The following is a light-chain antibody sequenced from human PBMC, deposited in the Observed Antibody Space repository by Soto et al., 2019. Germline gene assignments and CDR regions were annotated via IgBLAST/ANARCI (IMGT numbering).Light chain of an antibody. V-gene: IGKV1-5*01. Sequence: DIQMIQTPSSMPASVGDRVTSTCRASQSISNWLAWYQQKPGTAPKLLIYHASTLESGVPSRFSGSGSGTEFALTFSSLHPDDFPTYYCQQYMSYSFGQGTKVDIK. CDR2: HAS. J-gene: IGKJ1*01. CDR3: QQYMSYS. CDR1: QSISNW.